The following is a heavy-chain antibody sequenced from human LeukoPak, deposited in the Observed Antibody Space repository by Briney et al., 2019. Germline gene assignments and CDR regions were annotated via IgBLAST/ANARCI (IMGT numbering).Heavy chain of an antibody. V-gene: IGHV3-23*01. CDR1: GFSFSSYA. D-gene: IGHD6-19*01. CDR3: AKRSGYTTGWFFDF. J-gene: IGHJ4*02. Sequence: GGSLRLSCAASGFSFSSYAMSWVRQAPGKGLEWVSSISGSGDNTYYAESVKGRFTISSDNSKNTLFLQMNSLRAEDTAVFYCAKRSGYTTGWFFDFWGQGTLVTVSS. CDR2: ISGSGDNT.